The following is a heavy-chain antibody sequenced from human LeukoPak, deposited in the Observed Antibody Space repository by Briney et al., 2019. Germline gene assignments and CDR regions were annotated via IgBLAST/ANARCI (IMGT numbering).Heavy chain of an antibody. CDR1: GFTFSSYS. J-gene: IGHJ4*02. V-gene: IGHV3-48*04. CDR2: ISSSSSTI. D-gene: IGHD6-13*01. Sequence: AGGSLRLSCAASGFTFSSYSMNWVRQAPGKGLEWVSYISSSSSTIYYADSVKGRFTISRDNAKNSLYLQMNSLRAEDTAVYYCARSGIAASFDYWGQGTLVTVSS. CDR3: ARSGIAASFDY.